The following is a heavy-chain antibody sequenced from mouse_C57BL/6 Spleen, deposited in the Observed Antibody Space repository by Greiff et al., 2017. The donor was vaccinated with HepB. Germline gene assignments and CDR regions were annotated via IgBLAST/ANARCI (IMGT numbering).Heavy chain of an antibody. CDR1: GYTFTSYW. Sequence: VQLQQSGAELVKPGASVKLSCKASGYTFTSYWMQWVKQRPGQGLEWIGEIDPSDSYTNYNQKFKGKATLTVDTSSSTAYMQLSCLTSEDSAVYYCARQGSSYGDYWGQGTTLTVSS. CDR2: IDPSDSYT. CDR3: ARQGSSYGDY. D-gene: IGHD1-1*01. J-gene: IGHJ2*01. V-gene: IGHV1-50*01.